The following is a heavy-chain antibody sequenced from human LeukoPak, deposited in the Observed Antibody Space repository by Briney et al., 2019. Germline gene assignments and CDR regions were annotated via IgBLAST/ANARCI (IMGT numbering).Heavy chain of an antibody. Sequence: PGGSLRLSCAASGFTFSSYWMHWVRQAPGKGLVWVSRINSDGSSTSYADSVKGRFTISRDNAKNTLYLQMNSLRAEDTAFYYCASDRRSDSSGYAFDIWGQGAMVTVSS. CDR2: INSDGSST. CDR1: GFTFSSYW. CDR3: ASDRRSDSSGYAFDI. V-gene: IGHV3-74*01. D-gene: IGHD3-22*01. J-gene: IGHJ3*02.